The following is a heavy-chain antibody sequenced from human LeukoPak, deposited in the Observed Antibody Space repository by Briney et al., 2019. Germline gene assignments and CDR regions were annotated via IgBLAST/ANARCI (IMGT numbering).Heavy chain of an antibody. CDR2: ISTSGSTI. V-gene: IGHV3-48*03. J-gene: IGHJ4*02. Sequence: GGSLRLSCAASGFTFSSHEMNWVRQAPGKGLEWVSYISTSGSTIYYADSVKGRFTISRDNAKNSLYLQMNSLRAEDTAVYYCARDPYYDSSGYYPWGQGTLVTVSS. D-gene: IGHD3-22*01. CDR1: GFTFSSHE. CDR3: ARDPYYDSSGYYP.